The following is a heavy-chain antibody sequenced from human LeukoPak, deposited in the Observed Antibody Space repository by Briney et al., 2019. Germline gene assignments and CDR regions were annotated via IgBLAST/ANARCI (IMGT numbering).Heavy chain of an antibody. CDR1: GYTFTNYG. Sequence: ASVKVSCKASGYTFTNYGISWVRQAPGQGLEWMGWISAYNGNTNYAQKFQGRVTMTEDTSTDTAYMELSSLRSEDTAVYYCATHFDSSGPDAFDIWGQGTMVTVSS. V-gene: IGHV1-18*01. CDR3: ATHFDSSGPDAFDI. J-gene: IGHJ3*02. D-gene: IGHD3-22*01. CDR2: ISAYNGNT.